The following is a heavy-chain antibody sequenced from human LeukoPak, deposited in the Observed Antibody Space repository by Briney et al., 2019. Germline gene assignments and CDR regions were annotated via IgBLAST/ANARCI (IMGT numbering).Heavy chain of an antibody. D-gene: IGHD5-18*01. J-gene: IGHJ4*02. V-gene: IGHV3-30*02. CDR3: AKDRGKGYSYGYGVDY. Sequence: GGSLRLSCAASGFTFSSYDMHWVRQAPGKGLEWVAFIRYDGSNKYYADSVKGRFTISRDNSKNTLYLQMNSLRAEDTAVYYCAKDRGKGYSYGYGVDYWGQGTLVTVSS. CDR1: GFTFSSYD. CDR2: IRYDGSNK.